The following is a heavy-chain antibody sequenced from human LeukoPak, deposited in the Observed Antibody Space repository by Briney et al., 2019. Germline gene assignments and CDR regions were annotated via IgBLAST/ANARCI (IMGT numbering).Heavy chain of an antibody. V-gene: IGHV4-4*07. CDR1: GGSISTYY. CDR2: IFSSGST. J-gene: IGHJ2*01. D-gene: IGHD3-22*01. Sequence: SETLSLTCTVSGGSISTYYWSWIRQPAGKGLEWLGRIFSSGSTYYNPSLKSRVTMSVDTSKNQFSLKLSSVTAADTAMYYCARGPDSRIWYFDLWGRGTLVTVSS. CDR3: ARGPDSRIWYFDL.